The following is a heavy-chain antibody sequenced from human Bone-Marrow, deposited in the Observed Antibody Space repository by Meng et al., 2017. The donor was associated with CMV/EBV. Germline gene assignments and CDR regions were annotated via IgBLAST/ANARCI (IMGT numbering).Heavy chain of an antibody. D-gene: IGHD1-26*01. J-gene: IGHJ4*02. Sequence: LSLTCAASGFTFSSYAMSWVRQAPGKGLEWVSVIYSGGSSTYYADSVKGRFTISRDNSKNTLYLQMNSLRAEDTAVYYCAKDSAVGPPGYWGQGTLVTVSS. CDR3: AKDSAVGPPGY. CDR2: IYSGGSST. CDR1: GFTFSSYA. V-gene: IGHV3-23*03.